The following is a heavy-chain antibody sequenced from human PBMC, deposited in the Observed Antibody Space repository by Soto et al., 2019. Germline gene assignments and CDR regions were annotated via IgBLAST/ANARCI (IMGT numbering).Heavy chain of an antibody. J-gene: IGHJ4*01. D-gene: IGHD6-19*01. CDR1: GDSVSSGSNY. V-gene: IGHV4-61*01. CDR2: VSNSGST. Sequence: QVQLQESGPGLVKPSETLSLTCTVSGDSVSSGSNYWSWIRQPPGKGLEWIGYVSNSGSTNYYPSLTSRVTISLDTSKNQFSLKVTSVTAADTAVYYCARDPPGSGPNFDYWGHGTLVTVSS. CDR3: ARDPPGSGPNFDY.